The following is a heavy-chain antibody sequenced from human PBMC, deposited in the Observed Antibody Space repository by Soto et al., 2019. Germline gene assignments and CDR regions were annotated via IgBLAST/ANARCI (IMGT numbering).Heavy chain of an antibody. Sequence: ITLKESGPTLVKPTQTLTLTCTFSGFSLNTRGVGVGWIRQPPGKALEWLALISWDGEKRYSPSLKSRLTTTKAPSATPVVPTMTNTDPAPTATYYWAHRRGGLLTGPYCFASWGQGTPVTVSS. CDR2: ISWDGEK. CDR3: AHRRGGLLTGPYCFAS. V-gene: IGHV2-5*02. CDR1: GFSLNTRGVG. D-gene: IGHD3-9*01. J-gene: IGHJ4*02.